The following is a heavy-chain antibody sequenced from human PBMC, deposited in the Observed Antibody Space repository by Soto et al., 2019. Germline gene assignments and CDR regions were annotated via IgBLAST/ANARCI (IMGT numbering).Heavy chain of an antibody. CDR1: GFTFSSYG. J-gene: IGHJ4*02. CDR2: IWYDGSNK. D-gene: IGHD5-12*01. CDR3: ARGYSGYDPTFDY. V-gene: IGHV3-33*01. Sequence: QVQLVESGGGVVQPERSLRLSCAASGFTFSSYGMHWVRQAPGKGLEWVAVIWYDGSNKYYADSVKGRFTISRDNXKNTLYLQQNSRRAEVTAVYYCARGYSGYDPTFDYWGQGTLVTVTS.